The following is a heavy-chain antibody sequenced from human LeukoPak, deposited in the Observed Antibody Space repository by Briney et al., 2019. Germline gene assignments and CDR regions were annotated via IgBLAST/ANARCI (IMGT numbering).Heavy chain of an antibody. D-gene: IGHD5-12*01. CDR3: ARDRGYSGYAYGY. CDR1: GFTVSSNY. V-gene: IGHV3-53*01. Sequence: GGSLRLSCAASGFTVSSNYMSWVRQAPGKGLEWVSVIYSGGSTYYADSVKGRFTISRDNSKNTLYLQMNSLRAEDTAVYYCARDRGYSGYAYGYWGQGTLVTVSS. CDR2: IYSGGST. J-gene: IGHJ4*02.